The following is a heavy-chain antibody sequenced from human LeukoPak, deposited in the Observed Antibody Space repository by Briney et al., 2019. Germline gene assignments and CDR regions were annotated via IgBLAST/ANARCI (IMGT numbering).Heavy chain of an antibody. D-gene: IGHD4-17*01. CDR3: ARGSGDLYGDYAFNI. Sequence: SVKVSCKASGGTFSSYAISWVRQAPGQGLEWMGRIIPIFGTANYAQKFQGRVTITTDESTSTAYMELSSLRSEDTAVYYCARGSGDLYGDYAFNIWGQGTMVTVSS. J-gene: IGHJ3*02. V-gene: IGHV1-69*05. CDR1: GGTFSSYA. CDR2: IIPIFGTA.